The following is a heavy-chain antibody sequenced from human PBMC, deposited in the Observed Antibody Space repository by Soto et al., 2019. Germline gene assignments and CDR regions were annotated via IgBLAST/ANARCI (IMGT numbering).Heavy chain of an antibody. CDR3: ARVLEKGTNYDFWSGYYTHYYYGMDV. CDR1: GGSFSGYY. D-gene: IGHD3-3*01. Sequence: SETLSLTCAVYGGSFSGYYWSWIRQPPGKGLEWIGEINHSGGTNYNPSLKSRVTISVDTSKNQFSLKLSSVTAADTAVYYCARVLEKGTNYDFWSGYYTHYYYGMDVWGQGTTVTVSS. CDR2: INHSGGT. V-gene: IGHV4-34*01. J-gene: IGHJ6*02.